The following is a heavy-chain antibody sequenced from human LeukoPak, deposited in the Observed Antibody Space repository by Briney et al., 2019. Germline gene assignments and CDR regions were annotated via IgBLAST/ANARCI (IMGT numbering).Heavy chain of an antibody. CDR3: ARVKEYGDYEEVPLLYYFDY. D-gene: IGHD4-17*01. CDR1: GGTFKNYG. J-gene: IGHJ4*02. Sequence: SVKVSCKASGGTFKNYGINWVRQAPGQGLEWMGGIIPIFGTANYQQKFQGRVTITADESTSTAYMSLSSLRFEDTAVYYCARVKEYGDYEEVPLLYYFDYWGQGTLVTVSS. CDR2: IIPIFGTA. V-gene: IGHV1-69*01.